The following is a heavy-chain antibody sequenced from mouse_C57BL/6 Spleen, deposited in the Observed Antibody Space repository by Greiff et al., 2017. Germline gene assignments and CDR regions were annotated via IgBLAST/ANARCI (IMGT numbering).Heavy chain of an antibody. CDR1: GYTFTSYW. Sequence: VQLQQPGAELVRPGSSVKLSCKASGYTFTSYWMHWVKQRPIQGLEWIGNIDPSDSETHYNQKFKDKATLTVDKSSSTAYMQLSSLTSEDSAVYYCAKEFYYGSSSYWYFDVWGTGTTVTVSS. J-gene: IGHJ1*03. V-gene: IGHV1-52*01. CDR3: AKEFYYGSSSYWYFDV. CDR2: IDPSDSET. D-gene: IGHD1-1*01.